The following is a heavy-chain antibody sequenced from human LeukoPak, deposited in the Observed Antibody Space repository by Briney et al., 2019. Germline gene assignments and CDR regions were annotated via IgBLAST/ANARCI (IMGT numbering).Heavy chain of an antibody. J-gene: IGHJ4*02. Sequence: VKVSCKASGYIFTGYYMHWVRQAPGQGLEWMGWINPNSGDTNYAQKFQGRVTMTRDTSISTAYMELSRLRSDDTAVYYCARVRYRLAETYIDYWGQGTLVTVSS. CDR3: ARVRYRLAETYIDY. D-gene: IGHD3-16*01. CDR1: GYIFTGYY. CDR2: INPNSGDT. V-gene: IGHV1-2*02.